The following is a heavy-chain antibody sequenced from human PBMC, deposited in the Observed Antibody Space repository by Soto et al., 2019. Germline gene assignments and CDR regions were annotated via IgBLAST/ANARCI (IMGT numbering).Heavy chain of an antibody. Sequence: QVQLQESGPGLVKPSQTLSLTCTVSGGSISSGGYYWSWIRQHPGKGLEWIGYIYYSGSTYYNPSLKSRVTISVDTSKNQFSLKLSSVTVADTAVYYCARGGAAAPDLDYWGQGTLVTVSS. CDR1: GGSISSGGYY. V-gene: IGHV4-31*03. CDR2: IYYSGST. CDR3: ARGGAAAPDLDY. J-gene: IGHJ4*02. D-gene: IGHD6-13*01.